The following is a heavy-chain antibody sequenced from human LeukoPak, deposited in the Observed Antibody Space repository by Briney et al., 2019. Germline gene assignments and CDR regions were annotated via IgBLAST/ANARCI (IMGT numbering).Heavy chain of an antibody. CDR2: INHSGST. J-gene: IGHJ5*02. Sequence: SETLSLTCAVYGGSFSGYYWSWIRQPPGKGLEWIGEINHSGSTNYNPSPKSRVTISVDTSKNQFSLKLSSVTAADTAVYYCAGVPYYGSGSYYNRNWFDPWGQGTLVTVSS. V-gene: IGHV4-34*01. D-gene: IGHD3-10*01. CDR3: AGVPYYGSGSYYNRNWFDP. CDR1: GGSFSGYY.